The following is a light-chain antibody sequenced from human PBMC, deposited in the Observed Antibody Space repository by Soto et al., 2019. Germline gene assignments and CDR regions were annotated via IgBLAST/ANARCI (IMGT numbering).Light chain of an antibody. CDR3: QQYNDNWT. CDR1: QSISSW. J-gene: IGKJ1*01. Sequence: DIQMTQSPSTLSASVGDRVTITCRASQSISSWLAWYQQKTGQAPKLLIYKAYTLQSGVPSRFSGSGSRTEFTLAISSLQPYDSATYYCQQYNDNWTFAQATKMEIK. CDR2: KAY. V-gene: IGKV1-5*03.